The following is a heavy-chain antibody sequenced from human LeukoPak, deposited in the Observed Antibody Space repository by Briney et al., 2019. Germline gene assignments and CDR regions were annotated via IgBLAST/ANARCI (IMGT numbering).Heavy chain of an antibody. CDR1: GFTFSNYA. CDR3: AKEKDSRGYFDY. Sequence: GGSLRLSCVVSGFTFSNYAMSWVRQAPGKGLEWVSAIIGSGGSAYYADSVKGRFTTSRDNSKNTVYLQMHSPRAEDTAVYYCAKEKDSRGYFDYWGQGTLVTVSS. V-gene: IGHV3-23*01. CDR2: IIGSGGSA. D-gene: IGHD3-22*01. J-gene: IGHJ4*02.